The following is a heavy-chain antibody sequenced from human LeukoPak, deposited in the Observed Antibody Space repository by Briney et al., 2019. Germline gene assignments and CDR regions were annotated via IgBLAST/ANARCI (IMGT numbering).Heavy chain of an antibody. CDR2: INPNSGGT. Sequence: GASVRVSCKASGYTFTGYYMHWVRQAPGQGLEWMGWINPNSGGTNYAQKFQGRVTMTRDTSISTAYMELSRLRSDDTAVYYCARVQSYSGSYGFDYWGQGTLVTVSS. CDR3: ARVQSYSGSYGFDY. V-gene: IGHV1-2*02. D-gene: IGHD1-26*01. CDR1: GYTFTGYY. J-gene: IGHJ4*02.